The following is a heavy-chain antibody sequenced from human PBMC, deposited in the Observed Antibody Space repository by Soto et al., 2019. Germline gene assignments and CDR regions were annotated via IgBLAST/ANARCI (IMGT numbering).Heavy chain of an antibody. CDR1: GYTFTGYY. Sequence: ASVKVSCKASGYTFTGYYMHWVRQAPGQGLEWMGWINPNSGGTNYAQKFQGRVTMTRDTSISTAYMELSRLRSDDTAVYYCARVRGYTIFGVVPYGMDVWGQGTTVTVSS. J-gene: IGHJ6*02. D-gene: IGHD3-3*01. CDR2: INPNSGGT. V-gene: IGHV1-2*02. CDR3: ARVRGYTIFGVVPYGMDV.